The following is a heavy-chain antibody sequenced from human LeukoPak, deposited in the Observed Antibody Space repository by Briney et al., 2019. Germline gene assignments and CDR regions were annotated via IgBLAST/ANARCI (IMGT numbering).Heavy chain of an antibody. CDR1: GGSISSYY. Sequence: SETLSLTCTVSGGSISSYYWSWIRQPPGKGLEWIAYMYNSGLTNYNPSLKSRVTISVDTSKNQSSLKLSSVTAADTAVYYCARGSGYSSGLYYFDYWGQGTLVTVSS. CDR2: MYNSGLT. J-gene: IGHJ4*02. CDR3: ARGSGYSSGLYYFDY. D-gene: IGHD6-19*01. V-gene: IGHV4-59*08.